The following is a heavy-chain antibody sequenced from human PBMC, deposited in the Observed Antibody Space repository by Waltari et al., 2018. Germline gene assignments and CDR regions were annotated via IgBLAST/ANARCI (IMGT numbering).Heavy chain of an antibody. V-gene: IGHV4-34*01. D-gene: IGHD3-22*01. CDR2: INHSGST. Sequence: QVQLQQWGAGLLKPSETLSLTCAVYGGSFSGYYWSWIRQPPGKGLEWIGEINHSGSTNYNPSLKSRVTISVDTSKNQFSLKLSSVTAADTAVYYCARGKRFITMIVVDKGNWFDPWGQGTLVTVSS. J-gene: IGHJ5*02. CDR3: ARGKRFITMIVVDKGNWFDP. CDR1: GGSFSGYY.